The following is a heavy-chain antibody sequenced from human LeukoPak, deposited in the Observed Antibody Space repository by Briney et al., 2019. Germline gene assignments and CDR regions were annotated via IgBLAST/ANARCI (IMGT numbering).Heavy chain of an antibody. V-gene: IGHV3-23*01. CDR2: ISGSSGST. D-gene: IGHD3-10*01. CDR1: GFTFSSQA. Sequence: GGSLRLSCAASGFTFSSQAMSWVRQAPGKGLEWVSAISGSSGSTYYADSVKGRFTISRDNSKNTLYLQMDSLRAEDTAVYFCVGFGELFKPRPGYWGQGTQVSVSS. J-gene: IGHJ4*02. CDR3: VGFGELFKPRPGY.